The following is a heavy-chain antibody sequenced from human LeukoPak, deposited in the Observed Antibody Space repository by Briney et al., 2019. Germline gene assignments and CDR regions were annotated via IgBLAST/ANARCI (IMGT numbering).Heavy chain of an antibody. CDR3: ANDLRQQLVPRGVDY. V-gene: IGHV3-23*01. CDR1: GFTFSNYA. J-gene: IGHJ4*02. CDR2: ISGSGGYT. Sequence: GGSLRLSCAASGFTFSNYAMSWVRQAPGKGLEWVSAISGSGGYTYYADSVKGRFTISRDNSKNTLYLQMNTPRAEDTAVYYCANDLRQQLVPRGVDYWGQGTLVTVSS. D-gene: IGHD6-13*01.